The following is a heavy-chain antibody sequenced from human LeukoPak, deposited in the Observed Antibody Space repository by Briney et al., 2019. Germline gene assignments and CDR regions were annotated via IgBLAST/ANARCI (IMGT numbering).Heavy chain of an antibody. CDR1: GGSISSYY. J-gene: IGHJ4*02. V-gene: IGHV4-59*01. CDR2: IYYSGST. D-gene: IGHD3-16*01. Sequence: SETLSLTCAVSGGSISSYYWSWIRQPPGMGLEWIGYIYYSGSTNYNPSLKSRVTISVDTSKNQFSLKLSSVTAADTAVYYCARGGGGDYVDYWGQGTLVTVSS. CDR3: ARGGGGDYVDY.